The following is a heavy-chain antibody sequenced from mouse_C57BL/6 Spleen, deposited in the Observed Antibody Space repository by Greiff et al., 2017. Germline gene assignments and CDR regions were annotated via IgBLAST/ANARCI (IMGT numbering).Heavy chain of an antibody. V-gene: IGHV5-15*04. CDR3: ARGGLVDYYAMDY. D-gene: IGHD1-3*01. CDR1: GFTFSDYG. J-gene: IGHJ4*01. Sequence: DVHLVESGGGLVQPGGSLKLSCAASGFTFSDYGMAWVRQAPRKGPEWVAFISNLAYSINYADTVTGRFTISSENAKNTLYLEMSSLRSEDTAMYYCARGGLVDYYAMDYWGQGTSVTVSS. CDR2: ISNLAYSI.